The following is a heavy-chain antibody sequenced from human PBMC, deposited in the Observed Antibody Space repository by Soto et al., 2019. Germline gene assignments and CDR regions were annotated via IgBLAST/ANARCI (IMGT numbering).Heavy chain of an antibody. V-gene: IGHV1-69*01. CDR2: ISPMVGMA. CDR1: GGTFSTYG. CDR3: AREVYHSGRDALDI. J-gene: IGHJ3*02. Sequence: QVQLVQYGAEERKPGSSVKVSCKASGGTFSTYGISWVRQAPGQGLEWMGGISPMVGMANYAKKLQGRVPITEDESTSTAHMELRSLRSEDTAAYYCAREVYHSGRDALDIWGQGTMVTVSS. D-gene: IGHD6-19*01.